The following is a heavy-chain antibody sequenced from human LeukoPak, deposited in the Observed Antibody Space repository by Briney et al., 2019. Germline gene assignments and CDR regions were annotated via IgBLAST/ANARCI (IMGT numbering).Heavy chain of an antibody. Sequence: GGSLRLSCAASGFAFSSYGMHWVRQAPGKGLEWVAYIHYDSSTEDYADSVKGRFTISRDNAKNSLSLQMNSLRAEDTAVYYCAIGGLYDYVWGSYRYKSAFDIWGQGTMVTVSS. CDR3: AIGGLYDYVWGSYRYKSAFDI. V-gene: IGHV3-30*02. D-gene: IGHD3-16*02. CDR2: IHYDSSTE. CDR1: GFAFSSYG. J-gene: IGHJ3*02.